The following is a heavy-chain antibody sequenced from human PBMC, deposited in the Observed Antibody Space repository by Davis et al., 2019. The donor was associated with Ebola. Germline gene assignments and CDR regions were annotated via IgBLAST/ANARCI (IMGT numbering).Heavy chain of an antibody. D-gene: IGHD3-22*01. CDR1: GYTFTSYA. CDR3: ARDQNYYDSLYYYGMDV. J-gene: IGHJ6*02. Sequence: ASVKVSCKASGYTFTSYAMHWVRQAPGQRLEWMGWINAGNGNTKYSQKFQGRVTMTRDTSTSTVYMELSSLRSDDTAVYYCARDQNYYDSLYYYGMDVWGQGTTVTVSS. V-gene: IGHV1-3*01. CDR2: INAGNGNT.